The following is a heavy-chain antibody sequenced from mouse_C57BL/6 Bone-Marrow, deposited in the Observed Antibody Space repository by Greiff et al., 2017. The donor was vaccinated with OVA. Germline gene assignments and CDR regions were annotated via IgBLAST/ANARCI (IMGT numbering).Heavy chain of an antibody. V-gene: IGHV3-6*01. CDR1: GYSITSGYY. Sequence: EVQLQESGPGLVKPSQSLSLTCSVTGYSITSGYYWNWIRQFPGNKLEWMGYVSYDGSNNYNTSLKKRIAITRDTAKNQFFLKLNSVTTEDTATYYCAREIPPFYAMDYWGQGTSVTVSS. CDR3: AREIPPFYAMDY. J-gene: IGHJ4*01. CDR2: VSYDGSN.